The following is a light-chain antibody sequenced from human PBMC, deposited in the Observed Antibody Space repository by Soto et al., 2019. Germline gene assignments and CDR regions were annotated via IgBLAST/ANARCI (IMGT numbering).Light chain of an antibody. CDR1: SSNIGSNT. CDR3: ASWDDSRNGRVV. J-gene: IGLJ2*01. V-gene: IGLV1-44*01. Sequence: QSVLTQPPSASGTPGQRVTISCSGSSSNIGSNTVTWYQQLPGTAPKLLIYNNDHRPSGVPVRFSVSKSGTAASLAINSLQSEDEADYYCASWDDSRNGRVVFGAGTKLTVL. CDR2: NND.